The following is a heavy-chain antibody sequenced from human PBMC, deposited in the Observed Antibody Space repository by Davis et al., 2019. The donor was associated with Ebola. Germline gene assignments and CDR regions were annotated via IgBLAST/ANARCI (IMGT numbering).Heavy chain of an antibody. D-gene: IGHD1-26*01. CDR3: ARDWEHAFDV. J-gene: IGHJ3*01. Sequence: ASVKVSCKASGYTFTGYYMHWVRQAPGQGLEWMGWINPNSGGTNYAQKFQGRVTMTRDKSIRTVYMELSGLRSDDTAVYYCARDWEHAFDVWGQGTMVTVSS. CDR1: GYTFTGYY. CDR2: INPNSGGT. V-gene: IGHV1-2*02.